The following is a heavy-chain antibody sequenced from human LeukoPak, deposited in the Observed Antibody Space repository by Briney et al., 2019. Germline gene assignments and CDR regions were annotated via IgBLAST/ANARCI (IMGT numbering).Heavy chain of an antibody. J-gene: IGHJ4*02. CDR3: ARGGSAAKYYFDS. Sequence: SETLSLTCTVSSDSISTLYWGWLRQPPGKGVEFIGYIFYSGTTNFNPSLKRRVTLSLDTSKHQFSLRLNSVTAADTAVYYCARGGSAAKYYFDSWGQGTLVTVSS. CDR2: IFYSGTT. CDR1: SDSISTLY. D-gene: IGHD6-13*01. V-gene: IGHV4-59*11.